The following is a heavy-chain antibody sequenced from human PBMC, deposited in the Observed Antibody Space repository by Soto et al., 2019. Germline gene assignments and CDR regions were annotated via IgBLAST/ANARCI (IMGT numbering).Heavy chain of an antibody. CDR2: ISYDGSNK. V-gene: IGHV3-30*18. D-gene: IGHD6-6*01. Sequence: GGSLILSCAASGFTFSSYGMHWVRQAPGKGLEWVAVISYDGSNKYYADSVKGRFTISRDNSKNTLYLQMNSLRAEDTAVYYCAKDLVYTAARPWGYYYYMDVWGKGTTVTVSS. J-gene: IGHJ6*03. CDR1: GFTFSSYG. CDR3: AKDLVYTAARPWGYYYYMDV.